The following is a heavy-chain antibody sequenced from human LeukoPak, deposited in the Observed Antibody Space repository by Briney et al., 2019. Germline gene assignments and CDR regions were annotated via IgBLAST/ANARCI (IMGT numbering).Heavy chain of an antibody. D-gene: IGHD1-26*01. V-gene: IGHV3-23*01. J-gene: IGHJ4*02. Sequence: GGSLRLSCAASGFTFTSYPMNWVRQAPGRGLEWVSTISGGGGSTYYADSVKGRFTISRDNSKNTLYLQVNSLRAEDTAVYYCAKGGKWDVTPFDYWGQGTLVTVSS. CDR3: AKGGKWDVTPFDY. CDR1: GFTFTSYP. CDR2: ISGGGGST.